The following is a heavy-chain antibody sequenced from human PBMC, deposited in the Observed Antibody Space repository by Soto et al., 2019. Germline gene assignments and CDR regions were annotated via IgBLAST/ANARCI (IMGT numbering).Heavy chain of an antibody. Sequence: GASVKVSCKASGYTFTSYGISWVRQAPGQGLEWMGWISAYNGNTNYAQKLQGRVTMTTDTSTSTAYMELRSLRSDDTAVYYCARANYDFWSGYSHPPDYWGQGTPVTVSS. J-gene: IGHJ4*02. CDR1: GYTFTSYG. D-gene: IGHD3-3*01. CDR3: ARANYDFWSGYSHPPDY. V-gene: IGHV1-18*01. CDR2: ISAYNGNT.